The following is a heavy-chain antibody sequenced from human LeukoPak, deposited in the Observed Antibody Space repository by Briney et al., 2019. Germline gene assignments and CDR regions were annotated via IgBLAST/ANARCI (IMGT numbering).Heavy chain of an antibody. V-gene: IGHV3-66*02. J-gene: IGHJ4*02. D-gene: IGHD5-12*01. CDR3: ARDVGGMATGYFDY. CDR1: GLTVSSNF. Sequence: TGGSLRLSCAASGLTVSSNFVSWVRQAPGKGLEWVSVIHSDGRTFYADTVKGRFTVSRDNSNDMLFLQMNSLRAEDTAVYYCARDVGGMATGYFDYWGQGTPVTVSS. CDR2: IHSDGRT.